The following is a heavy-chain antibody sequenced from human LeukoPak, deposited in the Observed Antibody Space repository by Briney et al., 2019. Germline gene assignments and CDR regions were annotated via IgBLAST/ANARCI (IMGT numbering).Heavy chain of an antibody. CDR3: ARRITGTTSDSFDY. CDR2: ISYSGST. V-gene: IGHV4-39*02. Sequence: PSETLSLTCTVSGACISGSSYYWGWVRLPPGKGLEWIGSISYSGSTYYNPSLKSRVTISADTSNNHFSLKLSSVTAADTALYFCARRITGTTSDSFDYWGQGILVTVSS. CDR1: GACISGSSYY. D-gene: IGHD1-20*01. J-gene: IGHJ4*02.